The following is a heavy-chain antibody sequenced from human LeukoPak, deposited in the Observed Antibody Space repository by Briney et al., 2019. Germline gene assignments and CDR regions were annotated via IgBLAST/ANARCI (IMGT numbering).Heavy chain of an antibody. CDR3: ARRKAARNFDY. CDR2: IYYSGST. V-gene: IGHV4-39*01. CDR1: GGSISSSSYY. D-gene: IGHD6-6*01. J-gene: IGHJ4*02. Sequence: SETLSLTCTVSGGSISSSSYYWGWIRQPPGKGLEWIGGIYYSGSTYYNPSLKSRVTISVDTSKNQFSLKLSSVTAADTAVYYCARRKAARNFDYWGQGTLVTVSS.